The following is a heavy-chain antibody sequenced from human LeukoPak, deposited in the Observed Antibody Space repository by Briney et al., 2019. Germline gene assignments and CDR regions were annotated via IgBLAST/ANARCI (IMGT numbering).Heavy chain of an antibody. V-gene: IGHV5-51*01. Sequence: GESLKISCQSSGYNFTPYWIVWVRQMPGKGLEWMGITFAGYSYTIYSPSFQGQVTISVDKSISTAYLQWSSLKASDTAMYYCVRRRYGSGSYTDYWGQGTLVTVSS. J-gene: IGHJ4*02. CDR1: GYNFTPYW. D-gene: IGHD3-10*01. CDR3: VRRRYGSGSYTDY. CDR2: TFAGYSYT.